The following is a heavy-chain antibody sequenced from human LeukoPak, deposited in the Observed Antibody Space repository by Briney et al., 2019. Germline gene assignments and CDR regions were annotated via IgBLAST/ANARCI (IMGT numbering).Heavy chain of an antibody. CDR3: AKLTTVVTPRAFDI. J-gene: IGHJ3*02. CDR2: IFPGDSDT. CDR1: GYIFTSYW. D-gene: IGHD4-23*01. V-gene: IGHV5-51*01. Sequence: GESLKISCQGSGYIFTSYWIAWVRQMPGKGLEWMGIIFPGDSDTRYSPSFQGHVTISADKSINTAYLQWSRLKASDTAMYYCAKLTTVVTPRAFDIWGLGTLVTVSS.